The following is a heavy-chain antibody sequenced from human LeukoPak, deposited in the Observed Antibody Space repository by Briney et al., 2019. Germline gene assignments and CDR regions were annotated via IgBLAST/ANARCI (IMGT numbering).Heavy chain of an antibody. CDR2: IYYSGST. CDR1: GGSISSGDYY. CDR3: AREAGIAARPRGDHYYYYMDV. Sequence: PSETLSLTCTVSGGSISSGDYYWSWIRQPPGKGLEWIGYIYYSGSTYYNPSLKSRVTISVDTSKNQFSLKLSSVTAADTAVYYCAREAGIAARPRGDHYYYYMDVWGKGTTVTVSS. D-gene: IGHD6-6*01. V-gene: IGHV4-30-4*08. J-gene: IGHJ6*03.